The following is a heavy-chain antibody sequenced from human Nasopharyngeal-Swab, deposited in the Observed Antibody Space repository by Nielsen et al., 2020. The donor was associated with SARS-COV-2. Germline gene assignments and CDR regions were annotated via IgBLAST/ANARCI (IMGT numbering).Heavy chain of an antibody. J-gene: IGHJ6*02. V-gene: IGHV3-9*01. CDR1: GFTFDDYA. CDR3: AKLSSSWYDYYYYYGMDV. Sequence: SLKISCAASGFTFDDYAMHLVRQAPGKGLEWVSGISWNSGSIGYADSVKGRFTISRDNAKNSLYLQMNSLRAEDTALYYCAKLSSSWYDYYYYYGMDVWGQGTTVTVSS. D-gene: IGHD6-13*01. CDR2: ISWNSGSI.